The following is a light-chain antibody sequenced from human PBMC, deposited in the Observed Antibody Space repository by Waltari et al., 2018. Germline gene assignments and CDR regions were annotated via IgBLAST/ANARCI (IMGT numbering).Light chain of an antibody. V-gene: IGLV2-14*01. CDR1: SSDIGGYNF. CDR3: SSYTSSSTLGV. J-gene: IGLJ1*01. CDR2: EVS. Sequence: QSALTQPASVSGSPGQSITISCTGTSSDIGGYNFVSWYQQHPGKAPKLMIYEVSSRPSVVSHRCSGSKAGNTASLTISGLQAEDEADFYCSSYTSSSTLGVFGTGTKVTVL.